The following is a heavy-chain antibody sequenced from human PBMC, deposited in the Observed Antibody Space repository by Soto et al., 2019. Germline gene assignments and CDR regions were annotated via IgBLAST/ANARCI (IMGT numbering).Heavy chain of an antibody. CDR3: ARHRDAFSSTFDY. CDR1: GFTVSTHY. D-gene: IGHD3-3*02. Sequence: EVQLVETGGGLIQPGGSLRLSCAVSGFTVSTHYMSWVRQAPGKGLEWVSALYSGGSTYYADSVKGRFTISRDNSKNSLHLQMNSLRAEDTALYYCARHRDAFSSTFDYWGQGTLVTVSS. J-gene: IGHJ4*02. V-gene: IGHV3-53*02. CDR2: LYSGGST.